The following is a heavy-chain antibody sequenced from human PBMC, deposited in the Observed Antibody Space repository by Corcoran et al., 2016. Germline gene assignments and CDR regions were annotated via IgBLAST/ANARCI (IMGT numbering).Heavy chain of an antibody. D-gene: IGHD3-10*01. CDR1: GFIFSSYG. J-gene: IGHJ4*02. CDR2: ISYDGSDK. V-gene: IGHV3-30*03. Sequence: QVQLVESWGGVVQPGKSLRLSCVASGFIFSSYGMHWVRQAPGKGLEWVAVISYDGSDKYYADSVKGRFTISRDNSKNTLYLQMNSLSTEDTALYYGARRPGIMTMGIDYWGQGTLVTVSS. CDR3: ARRPGIMTMGIDY.